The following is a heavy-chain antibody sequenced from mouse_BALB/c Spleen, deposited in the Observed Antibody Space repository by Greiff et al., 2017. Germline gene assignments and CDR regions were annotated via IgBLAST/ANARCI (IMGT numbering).Heavy chain of an antibody. D-gene: IGHD2-13*01. CDR1: GFTFSSYG. CDR3: AREGGIYYGDY. CDR2: INSNGGST. Sequence: EVQGVESGGGLVQPGGSLKLSCAASGFTFSSYGMSWVRQTPDKRLELVATINSNGGSTYYPDSVKGRFTISRDNAKNTLYLQMSSLKSEDTAMYYCAREGGIYYGDYWGQGTLVTVSA. V-gene: IGHV5-6-3*01. J-gene: IGHJ3*01.